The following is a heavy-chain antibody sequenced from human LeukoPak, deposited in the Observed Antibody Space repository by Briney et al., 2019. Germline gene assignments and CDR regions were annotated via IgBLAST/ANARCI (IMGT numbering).Heavy chain of an antibody. Sequence: GGSLRLSCAASGFTFSSYWMHWVRQAPGKGLVWVSRINSDGSSTSYADSVKGRFTISRDNAKNTLYLQMNSLRAEDTAVYYSAREVIVVVPAAINWFDPWGQGTLVTVSS. CDR2: INSDGSST. J-gene: IGHJ5*02. CDR1: GFTFSSYW. D-gene: IGHD2-2*01. V-gene: IGHV3-74*01. CDR3: AREVIVVVPAAINWFDP.